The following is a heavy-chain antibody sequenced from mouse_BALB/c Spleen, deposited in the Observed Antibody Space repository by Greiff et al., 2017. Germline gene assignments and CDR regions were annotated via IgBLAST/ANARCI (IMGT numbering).Heavy chain of an antibody. D-gene: IGHD2-4*01. CDR1: GYTFSSYW. Sequence: QVQLKESGAELMKPGASVKISCKATGYTFSSYWIEWVKQRPGHGLEWIGEILPGSGSTNYNEKFKGKATFTADTSSNTAYMQLSSLTSEDSAVYYCARSITTAAWFAYWGQGTLVTVSA. J-gene: IGHJ3*01. V-gene: IGHV1-9*01. CDR3: ARSITTAAWFAY. CDR2: ILPGSGST.